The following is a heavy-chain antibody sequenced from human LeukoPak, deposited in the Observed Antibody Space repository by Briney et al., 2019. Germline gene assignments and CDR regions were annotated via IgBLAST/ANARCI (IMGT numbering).Heavy chain of an antibody. CDR2: IYSGGST. CDR1: GFIVSTNY. CDR3: ARHEGITMIMN. V-gene: IGHV3-66*04. J-gene: IGHJ4*02. D-gene: IGHD3-22*01. Sequence: PGGSLRLSCAASGFIVSTNYVSWVRQAPGKGLEWVSVIYSGGSTYYADSVKGRFTISRDNSNNSLYPQMNSLRAEDTAVYYCARHEGITMIMNWGQGTLVTVSS.